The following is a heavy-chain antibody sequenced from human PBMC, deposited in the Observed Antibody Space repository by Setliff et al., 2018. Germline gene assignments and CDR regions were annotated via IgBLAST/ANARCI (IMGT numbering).Heavy chain of an antibody. CDR2: IKSKTDGGTT. Sequence: GGSLRLSCAASGFTFSNAWTSWVRQAPGKGLEWVGRIKSKTDGGTTDYAAPVKGRFTISRDDSKNTLYLQMNSLRAEDTAVYYCAPGGPTSGAFDIWGQGTMVTVSS. J-gene: IGHJ3*02. CDR1: GFTFSNAW. V-gene: IGHV3-15*01. D-gene: IGHD3-10*01. CDR3: APGGPTSGAFDI.